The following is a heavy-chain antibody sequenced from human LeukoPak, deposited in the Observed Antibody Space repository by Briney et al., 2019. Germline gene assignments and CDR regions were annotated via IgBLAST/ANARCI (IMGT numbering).Heavy chain of an antibody. CDR2: IIPIFGTA. V-gene: IGHV1-69*13. Sequence: SVKFSCKASGGTFSSYAISWVRQAPGQGLEWMGGIIPIFGTANYAQKFQGRVTITADESTSTAYMELSSLRSEDTAVYYCARVPTYYYDSSGYYYSYYFDYWGQGTLVTVSS. D-gene: IGHD3-22*01. CDR3: ARVPTYYYDSSGYYYSYYFDY. CDR1: GGTFSSYA. J-gene: IGHJ4*02.